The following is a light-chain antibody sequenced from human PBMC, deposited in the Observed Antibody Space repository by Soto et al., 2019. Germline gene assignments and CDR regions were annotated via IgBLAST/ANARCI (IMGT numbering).Light chain of an antibody. J-gene: IGKJ4*01. Sequence: DLQLTQSPSFLSASVGDRVTISCRASQGISDYLAWYQQKPGKAPKLLIYAASTLQSGVPSRFSGSASGTEYTLTISSLQPEDFATYFCQQFNAYPLAFGGGTMVESK. CDR2: AAS. CDR1: QGISDY. V-gene: IGKV1-9*01. CDR3: QQFNAYPLA.